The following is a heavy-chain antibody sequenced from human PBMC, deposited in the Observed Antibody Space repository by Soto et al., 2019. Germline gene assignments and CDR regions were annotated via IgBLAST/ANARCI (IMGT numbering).Heavy chain of an antibody. CDR3: ASLSHKTYYYDSSGFL. Sequence: QLQLQESGPGLVKPSETLSLTCTVSGGSISSSSYYWGWIRQPPGKGLKWIGSIYYSGSTYYNPSLQSRVTISVDTSKNQFSLKLSSVTAADTAVYYCASLSHKTYYYDSSGFLWGQGTLVTVSS. D-gene: IGHD3-22*01. V-gene: IGHV4-39*01. J-gene: IGHJ4*02. CDR2: IYYSGST. CDR1: GGSISSSSYY.